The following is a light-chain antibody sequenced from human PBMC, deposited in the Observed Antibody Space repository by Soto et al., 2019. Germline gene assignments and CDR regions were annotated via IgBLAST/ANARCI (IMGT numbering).Light chain of an antibody. CDR1: QSVDSTY. CDR3: QYYDSFRT. CDR2: GAS. Sequence: EIVLTQSPGTLSLSPVERATLSGRASQSVDSTYLTWYQQKPGQAPRLLIYGASGRATGIPDRSSGSGSGTDFTLTISTLEPEDFAVYFCQYYDSFRTFGQGTKVDI. J-gene: IGKJ1*01. V-gene: IGKV3-20*01.